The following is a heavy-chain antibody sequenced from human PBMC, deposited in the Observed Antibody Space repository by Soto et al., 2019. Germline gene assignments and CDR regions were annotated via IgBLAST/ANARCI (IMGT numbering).Heavy chain of an antibody. D-gene: IGHD1-26*01. V-gene: IGHV1-8*01. CDR1: GYTFTSYD. CDR2: MNPNSGNT. J-gene: IGHJ6*02. CDR3: ARDQRADSGSYDGYYYYGIDV. Sequence: ASVKVSCKASGYTFTSYDINWVRQATGQGLEWMGWMNPNSGNTGYAQKFQGRVTMTSNTSISTAYMELSSMRSEDTAVYYCARDQRADSGSYDGYYYYGIDVWGQGTTVTVSS.